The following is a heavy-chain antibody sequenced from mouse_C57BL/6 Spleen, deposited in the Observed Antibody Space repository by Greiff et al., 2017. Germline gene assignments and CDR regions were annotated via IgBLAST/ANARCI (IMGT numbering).Heavy chain of an antibody. D-gene: IGHD2-4*01. Sequence: EVQVVESGPELVKPGASVKMSCKASGYTFTDYNMHWVKQSHGKSLEWIGYINPNNGGTSYNQKFKGKATLTVNKSSSTAYMELRSLTSEDSAVYYCARTDYDEFAYWGQGTLVTVSA. CDR1: GYTFTDYN. CDR3: ARTDYDEFAY. V-gene: IGHV1-22*01. CDR2: INPNNGGT. J-gene: IGHJ3*01.